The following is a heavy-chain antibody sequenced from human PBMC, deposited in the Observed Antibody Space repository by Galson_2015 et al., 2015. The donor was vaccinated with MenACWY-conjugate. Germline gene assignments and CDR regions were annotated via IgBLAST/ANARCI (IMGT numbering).Heavy chain of an antibody. D-gene: IGHD5/OR15-5a*01. J-gene: IGHJ4*02. CDR3: ASPVGRPSTH. V-gene: IGHV3-30*04. CDR2: ISYDGSNK. CDR1: GFTLSSYA. Sequence: SLRLSCAASGFTLSSYAMHWVRQAPGKGLEWVAVISYDGSNKYYADSVKGRFTISKDNSKNTLYLQMNSLRAEDTAVYYCASPVGRPSTHWGQGTLVTVSS.